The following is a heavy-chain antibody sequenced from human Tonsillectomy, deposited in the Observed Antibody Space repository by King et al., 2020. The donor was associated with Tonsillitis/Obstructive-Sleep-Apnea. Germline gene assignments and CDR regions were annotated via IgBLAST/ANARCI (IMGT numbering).Heavy chain of an antibody. J-gene: IGHJ4*02. CDR3: TTDLAPAPYSSGWPFDY. Sequence: VQLVESGGGLVKPGGSLRLSCAASGFTFSNAWMSWVRQAPGKGLEWVGHIKSKTDGGTTDYAAPVKGRFTGPRDDSKNTLFLQMNSLKTEDTAVYYCTTDLAPAPYSSGWPFDYWGQGTLVTVSS. V-gene: IGHV3-15*01. CDR1: GFTFSNAW. D-gene: IGHD6-19*01. CDR2: IKSKTDGGTT.